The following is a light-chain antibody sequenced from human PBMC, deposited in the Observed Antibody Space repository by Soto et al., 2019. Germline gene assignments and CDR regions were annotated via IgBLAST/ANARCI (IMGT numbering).Light chain of an antibody. Sequence: QSVLTQPPSASGTPGQRVTISCSGSGSSIGTNTVNWYRQLPGTAHKLINYGDNQRTSGVLDRFSGSKSGTSASLAICGLQSEDVADYYCAAWDGSLNNVLFGGGTKLTVL. CDR2: GDN. CDR1: GSSIGTNT. CDR3: AAWDGSLNNVL. V-gene: IGLV1-44*01. J-gene: IGLJ2*01.